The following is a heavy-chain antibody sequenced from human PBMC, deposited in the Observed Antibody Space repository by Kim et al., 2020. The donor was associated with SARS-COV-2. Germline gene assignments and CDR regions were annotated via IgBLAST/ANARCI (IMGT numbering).Heavy chain of an antibody. Sequence: SETLSLTCSVSGGSFTRSSFYWAWIRQPPGMGLDWIGSMYYSANTYSNPSLDSQVTISVDTSKNIFSLNLNSVTAADTGVYYGAGHGGECSRETCNSHWFDPWGQGTLVTVSS. CDR1: GGSFTRSSFY. V-gene: IGHV4-39*01. J-gene: IGHJ5*02. CDR3: AGHGGECSRETCNSHWFDP. CDR2: MYYSANT. D-gene: IGHD2-15*01.